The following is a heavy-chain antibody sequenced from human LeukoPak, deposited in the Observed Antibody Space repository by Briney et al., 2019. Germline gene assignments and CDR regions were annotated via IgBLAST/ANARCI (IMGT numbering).Heavy chain of an antibody. V-gene: IGHV4-4*09. D-gene: IGHD3-22*01. CDR1: GGSISSYY. J-gene: IGHJ3*02. CDR3: ARSPNFYYYDSSGYSVDAFDI. Sequence: SETLSLTCTVSGGSISSYYWSWIRQPPGKGLEWIGYIYTSGSTNYNPFLKSRVTISVDSSKNQFSLKLSSVTAADTAVYYCARSPNFYYYDSSGYSVDAFDIWGQGTMVTVSS. CDR2: IYTSGST.